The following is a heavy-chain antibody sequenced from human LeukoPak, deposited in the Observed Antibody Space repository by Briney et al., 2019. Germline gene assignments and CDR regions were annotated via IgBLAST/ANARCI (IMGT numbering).Heavy chain of an antibody. CDR3: AKEYSITIFGVVQNFPIGY. J-gene: IGHJ4*02. CDR1: GFTFSSYA. V-gene: IGHV3-23*01. D-gene: IGHD3-3*01. Sequence: GGSLRLSCAASGFTFSSYATRWVRQAPGKGLEWVSAISGSGGSTYYADSVKGRFTISRDNSKNTLYLQMNSLRAEDTAVYYCAKEYSITIFGVVQNFPIGYWGQGTLVTVSS. CDR2: ISGSGGST.